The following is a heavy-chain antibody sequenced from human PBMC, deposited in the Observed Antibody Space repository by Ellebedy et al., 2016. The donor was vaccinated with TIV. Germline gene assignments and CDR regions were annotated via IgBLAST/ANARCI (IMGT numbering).Heavy chain of an antibody. D-gene: IGHD6-19*01. CDR1: GGSFRSYA. CDR3: ARDKYEGQQWPPSPFDYYYSYGLHV. V-gene: IGHV1-69*13. CDR2: IIPMFGTA. Sequence: AASVKVSCNASGGSFRSYAISRVRQAPGQGLEWMGGIIPMFGTANYAQKFQGRVTITADESTTTAYMELSSLRSEDTAIYYCARDKYEGQQWPPSPFDYYYSYGLHVWGQGTTVTASS. J-gene: IGHJ6*02.